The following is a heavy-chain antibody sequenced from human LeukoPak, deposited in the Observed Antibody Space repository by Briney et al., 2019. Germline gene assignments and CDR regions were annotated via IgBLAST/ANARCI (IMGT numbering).Heavy chain of an antibody. CDR3: AKAEGYDILTGLDY. CDR1: GFTFSSYA. D-gene: IGHD3-9*01. V-gene: IGHV3-23*01. J-gene: IGHJ4*02. Sequence: PGRSLRLSCATSGFTFSSYAMSWVRQAPGQGLDWVSGIGASGGSTYYADSVKGRFTISRDNSKNTLYLQMNSLRTEDTAVYYCAKAEGYDILTGLDYWGQGTLVTVSS. CDR2: IGASGGST.